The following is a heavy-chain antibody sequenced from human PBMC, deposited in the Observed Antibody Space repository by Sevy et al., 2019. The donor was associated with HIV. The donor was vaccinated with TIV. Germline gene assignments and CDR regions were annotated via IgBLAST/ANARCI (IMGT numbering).Heavy chain of an antibody. D-gene: IGHD3-22*01. CDR2: ISSSSSTI. J-gene: IGHJ5*02. Sequence: GGSLRLSCAASGFTFSSYSMNWVRQAPGKGLEWVSYISSSSSTIYYADSVRGRFTISKDNAKNSLYLQMNSLRDEDTAVYYGASYTYYYDSSGYYEWFDPWGQGTLVTVSS. CDR3: ASYTYYYDSSGYYEWFDP. CDR1: GFTFSSYS. V-gene: IGHV3-48*02.